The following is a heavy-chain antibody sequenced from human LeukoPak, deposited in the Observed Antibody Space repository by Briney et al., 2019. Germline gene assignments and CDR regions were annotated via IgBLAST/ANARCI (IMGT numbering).Heavy chain of an antibody. CDR2: IYYSGST. CDR1: GGSFSGYY. J-gene: IGHJ4*02. D-gene: IGHD3-16*02. CDR3: ASGTYYDYVWGSYRPSYFDY. Sequence: SETLSLTCAVYGGSFSGYYWSWIRQPPGKGLEWIGYIYYSGSTYYNPSLKSRVTISVDTSKNQFSLKLSSVTAADTAVYYCASGTYYDYVWGSYRPSYFDYWGQGTLVTVSS. V-gene: IGHV4-34*09.